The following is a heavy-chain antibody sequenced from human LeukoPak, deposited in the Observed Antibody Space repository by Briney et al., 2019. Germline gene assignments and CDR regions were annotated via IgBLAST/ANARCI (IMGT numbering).Heavy chain of an antibody. CDR1: GFTFSSYG. V-gene: IGHV3-30*18. D-gene: IGHD6-19*01. CDR3: AKACSSGWYYFDY. J-gene: IGHJ4*02. Sequence: PGGSLRLSCAASGFTFSSYGMHWVRQAPGKGLEWVAVISYDGSNNYYADSVRGRFTISRDNSKNTLYLQMNSLRAEDTAVYYCAKACSSGWYYFDYWGQGTLVTVSS. CDR2: ISYDGSNN.